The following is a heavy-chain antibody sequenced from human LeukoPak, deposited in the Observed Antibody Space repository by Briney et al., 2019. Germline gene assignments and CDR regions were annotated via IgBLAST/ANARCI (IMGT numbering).Heavy chain of an antibody. D-gene: IGHD2-21*02. J-gene: IGHJ4*02. Sequence: GGSLRLSCAASGFTVSSNYMSWVRQAPGKGLEWVSVIYSGGSTYYADSVKGRFTISRDSSQNTLFLQMNSLRAEDTAVYYCARGDPGAYWGQGTLVTVSS. V-gene: IGHV3-66*01. CDR1: GFTVSSNY. CDR2: IYSGGST. CDR3: ARGDPGAY.